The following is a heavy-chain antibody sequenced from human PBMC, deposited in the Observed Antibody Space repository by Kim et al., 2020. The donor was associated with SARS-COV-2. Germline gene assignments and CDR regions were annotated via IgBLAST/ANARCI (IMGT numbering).Heavy chain of an antibody. V-gene: IGHV4-31*02. Sequence: YYNPSLKSRVTISVDTSKNQFSLKLSYVTAADTAVYYCARTDIVLMVYATWGQGTLVTVSS. J-gene: IGHJ5*02. D-gene: IGHD2-8*01. CDR3: ARTDIVLMVYAT.